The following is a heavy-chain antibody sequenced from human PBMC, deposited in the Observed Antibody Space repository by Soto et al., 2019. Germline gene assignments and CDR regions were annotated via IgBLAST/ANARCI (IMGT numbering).Heavy chain of an antibody. CDR3: ARRASR. J-gene: IGHJ3*01. Sequence: VGSLRLSCAVSGFTFSSSEMYWVRQAPGKGLEWISYIHPSGQPIFYADSVKGRFTISRDNANNSVFLQMNSLRAEDTAVYYCARRASRWGQGTMVTVSS. V-gene: IGHV3-48*03. CDR1: GFTFSSSE. CDR2: IHPSGQPI. D-gene: IGHD1-26*01.